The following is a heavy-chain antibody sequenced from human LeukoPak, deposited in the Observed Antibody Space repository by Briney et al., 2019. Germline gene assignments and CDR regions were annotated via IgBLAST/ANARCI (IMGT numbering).Heavy chain of an antibody. CDR2: INSDGSST. CDR1: GFTFSSYW. J-gene: IGHJ4*02. V-gene: IGHV3-74*01. Sequence: GGSLRLSCVASGFTFSSYWMHWVRRGPGKGLVWVSRINSDGSSTRHAGSVKGRFTISRDNAKNMVYLQMNSLRAEDTAVYYCARDRDGPDYWGQGTLVTVSS. D-gene: IGHD5-24*01. CDR3: ARDRDGPDY.